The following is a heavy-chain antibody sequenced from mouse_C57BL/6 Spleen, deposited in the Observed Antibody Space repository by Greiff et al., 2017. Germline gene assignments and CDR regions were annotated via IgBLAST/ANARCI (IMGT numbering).Heavy chain of an antibody. V-gene: IGHV1-42*01. Sequence: EVKLQESGPELVKPGASVKISCKASGYSFTGYYMNWVKQSPEKSLEWIGEINPSTGGTTYNQKFKAKATLTVDKSSSTAYMQLKSLTSEDSAVYYCAVNGNYVAWFAYWGQGTLVTVSA. CDR1: GYSFTGYY. CDR2: INPSTGGT. CDR3: AVNGNYVAWFAY. J-gene: IGHJ3*01. D-gene: IGHD2-1*01.